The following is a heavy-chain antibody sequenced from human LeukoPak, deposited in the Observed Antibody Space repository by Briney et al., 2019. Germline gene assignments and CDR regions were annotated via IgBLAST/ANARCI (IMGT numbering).Heavy chain of an antibody. D-gene: IGHD6-13*01. CDR3: ARVRSSWYGYYYYGMDV. J-gene: IGHJ6*02. V-gene: IGHV1-8*01. Sequence: ASVKVSCKASGYTFTSYDINWVRQATGQGLEWMGWMNPNSGNTGYAQKFQGRVTMTRDTSISTAYMELSSLRSEDTAVYYCARVRSSWYGYYYYGMDVWSQGTTVTVSS. CDR2: MNPNSGNT. CDR1: GYTFTSYD.